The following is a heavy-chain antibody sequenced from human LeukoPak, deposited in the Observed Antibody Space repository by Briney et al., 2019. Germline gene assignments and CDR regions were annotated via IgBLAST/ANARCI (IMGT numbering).Heavy chain of an antibody. J-gene: IGHJ4*02. Sequence: QAGGSLRLSCVVSAFSISNYWMNWFRQAPGKGLEWVSGITSGFTPHYADSVKGRLTISRDNSKNTFHLQMNSLRAEDTAVYYCAKDYSDSRVGDVFLEYWGQGTLVTVSS. V-gene: IGHV3-23*01. D-gene: IGHD1-26*01. CDR2: ITSGFTP. CDR1: AFSISNYW. CDR3: AKDYSDSRVGDVFLEY.